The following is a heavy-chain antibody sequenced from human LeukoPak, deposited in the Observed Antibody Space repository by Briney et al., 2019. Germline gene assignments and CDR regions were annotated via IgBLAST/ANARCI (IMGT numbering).Heavy chain of an antibody. CDR3: ARGYYCSSTSCYYYYGMDV. CDR2: ISYDGSNE. Sequence: GGSLRLSCAASGFTFSSYGMHWVRQAPGKGLEWVAVISYDGSNEYYADSVKGRFTISRDNSKNTLYLQMNSLRAEDTAVYYCARGYYCSSTSCYYYYGMDVWGQGTTVTVSS. V-gene: IGHV3-30*03. J-gene: IGHJ6*02. CDR1: GFTFSSYG. D-gene: IGHD2-2*01.